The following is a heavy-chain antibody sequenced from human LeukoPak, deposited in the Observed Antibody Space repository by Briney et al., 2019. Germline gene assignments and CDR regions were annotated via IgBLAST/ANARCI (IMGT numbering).Heavy chain of an antibody. J-gene: IGHJ4*02. CDR2: IIPIFGTA. Sequence: SVKVSCKASGYNFVSHSISWVRQAPGQGLEWMGGIIPIFGTANYAQKFQGRVTITADESTSTAYMELSSLRSEDTAVYYCAREEYCSGGSCYSDYWGQGTLVTVSS. CDR3: AREEYCSGGSCYSDY. CDR1: GYNFVSHS. D-gene: IGHD2-15*01. V-gene: IGHV1-69*13.